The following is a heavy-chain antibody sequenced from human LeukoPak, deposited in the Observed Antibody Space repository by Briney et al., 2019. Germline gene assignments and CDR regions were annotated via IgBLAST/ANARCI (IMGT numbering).Heavy chain of an antibody. CDR1: GFTFSSYG. CDR2: ISYDGSNK. D-gene: IGHD4-11*01. Sequence: GRSLRLSCAASGFTFSSYGMHWVRQAPGKGLEWVAVISYDGSNKYYADSVKGRFTISRDNSKNTLYLQMNSLRAEDTAVYYCANDYSNYYSYGMDVWGQGTTVIVSS. J-gene: IGHJ6*02. V-gene: IGHV3-30*18. CDR3: ANDYSNYYSYGMDV.